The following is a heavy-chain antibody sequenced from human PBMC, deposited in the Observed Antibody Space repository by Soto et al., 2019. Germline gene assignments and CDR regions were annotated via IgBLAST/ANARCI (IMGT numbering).Heavy chain of an antibody. Sequence: GESLKSSCAAPGFTFSSYGMHWVRQAPGKGLEWVAVISYDGSNKYYADSVKGRFTIARDNSKNTLFLHMSSLRAEDTAVYYCVKDGSSGWPYYYGLDVWGQGTSVTVSS. CDR1: GFTFSSYG. J-gene: IGHJ6*02. CDR2: ISYDGSNK. CDR3: VKDGSSGWPYYYGLDV. V-gene: IGHV3-30*18. D-gene: IGHD6-19*01.